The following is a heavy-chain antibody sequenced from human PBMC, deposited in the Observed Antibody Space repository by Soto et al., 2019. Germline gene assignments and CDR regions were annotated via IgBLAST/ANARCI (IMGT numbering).Heavy chain of an antibody. Sequence: ASVKVSCKASGYTFTSYCISWVRQAPGQGLEWMGWISAYNGNTNYAQKLQGRVTMTTDTSTSTVYMELRSLRSDDTAVYYCAKEPVVQGRGWYADYWGQGTLVTVSS. V-gene: IGHV1-18*01. CDR3: AKEPVVQGRGWYADY. J-gene: IGHJ4*02. CDR1: GYTFTSYC. CDR2: ISAYNGNT. D-gene: IGHD6-19*01.